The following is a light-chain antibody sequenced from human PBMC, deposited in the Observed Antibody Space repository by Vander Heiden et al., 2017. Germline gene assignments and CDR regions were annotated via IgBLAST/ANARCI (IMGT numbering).Light chain of an antibody. CDR2: GAS. Sequence: EIVFTQSPGTLSVSPGERATLACRASQSVSSSYSACYQQKPGQAPRLLIYGASSRATGIPDRCSGSGSGTYSPITITRLAPEDSAVYYCHQYGTSPITFGGGTKVEIK. J-gene: IGKJ4*01. V-gene: IGKV3-20*01. CDR1: QSVSSSY. CDR3: HQYGTSPIT.